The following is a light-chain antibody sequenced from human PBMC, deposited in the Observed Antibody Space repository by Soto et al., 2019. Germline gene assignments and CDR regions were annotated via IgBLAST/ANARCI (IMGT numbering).Light chain of an antibody. J-gene: IGKJ5*01. CDR3: QQYNNWPPIT. CDR2: CAS. V-gene: IGKV3-15*01. Sequence: EIVMTQSPATLSVSPGERATLSCRASQSVSSNFLWYQQKHGQAPRLLIYCASTRATGIPARFSGSGSGTEFTLTISSLQSEDFAVYYCQQYNNWPPITFGQGTRLEIK. CDR1: QSVSSN.